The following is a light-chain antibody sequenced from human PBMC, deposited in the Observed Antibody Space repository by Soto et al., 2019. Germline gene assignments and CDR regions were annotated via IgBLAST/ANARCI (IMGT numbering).Light chain of an antibody. CDR1: QSISSW. CDR2: KAS. J-gene: IGKJ1*01. V-gene: IGKV1-5*03. CDR3: QHYNSYSEA. Sequence: DIQMTQSPSTLSASVGDRVTITCRASQSISSWLAGYQQKPGKAPKLLIYKASTLKSGVPSRFSGSGSGTEFTLTISSLQPDDLATYYCQHYNSYSEAFGQGTKVDIK.